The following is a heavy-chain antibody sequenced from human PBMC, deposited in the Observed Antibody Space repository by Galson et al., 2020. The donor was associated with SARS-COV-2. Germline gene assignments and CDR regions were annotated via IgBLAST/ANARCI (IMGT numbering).Heavy chain of an antibody. D-gene: IGHD3-10*01. Sequence: SETLSLTCTVSGGSISSYYWSWIRQPAGKGLEWIGRIYTSGSTNYNPSLKSRVTMSVDTSKNQFSLKLSSVTAADTAVYYWARDQYYGSGSYYNFDAFDIWGQGTMVTVSS. CDR1: GGSISSYY. J-gene: IGHJ3*02. V-gene: IGHV4-4*07. CDR3: ARDQYYGSGSYYNFDAFDI. CDR2: IYTSGST.